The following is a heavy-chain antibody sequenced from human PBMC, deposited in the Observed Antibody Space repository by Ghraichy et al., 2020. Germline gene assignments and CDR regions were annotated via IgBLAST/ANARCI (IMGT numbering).Heavy chain of an antibody. CDR3: AAIHSEGTFDY. CDR2: IYYSGST. V-gene: IGHV4-59*01. CDR1: GGSISSYY. D-gene: IGHD2-21*01. J-gene: IGHJ4*02. Sequence: SETLSLTCTVSGGSISSYYWSWIRQPPGKGLEWIGYIYYSGSTNYNPSLKSRVTISVDTSKNQFSLKLSSVTAADTAVYYCAAIHSEGTFDYWGQGTLVTVSS.